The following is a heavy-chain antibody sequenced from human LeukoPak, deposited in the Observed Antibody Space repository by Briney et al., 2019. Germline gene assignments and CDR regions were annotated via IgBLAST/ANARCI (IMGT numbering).Heavy chain of an antibody. D-gene: IGHD3-22*01. CDR3: ARGDIYDSSGYGHYYYGMDV. Sequence: AETLSLTCTVSGGSINNHYWSWIRQPAGKGLEWIGRICTSRNTNYNPSLESRVTMSVDTSKNQFSLKLSSVTAADTAVYYCARGDIYDSSGYGHYYYGMDVWGQGTTVTVSS. J-gene: IGHJ6*02. CDR1: GGSINNHY. CDR2: ICTSRNT. V-gene: IGHV4-4*07.